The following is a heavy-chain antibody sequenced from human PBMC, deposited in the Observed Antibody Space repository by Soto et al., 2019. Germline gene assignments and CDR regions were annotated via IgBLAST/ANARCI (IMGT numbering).Heavy chain of an antibody. CDR3: ASSVWSNYDAFGI. V-gene: IGHV3-53*01. CDR2: IYSGGST. D-gene: IGHD1-1*01. J-gene: IGHJ3*02. CDR1: GGYISSSNW. Sequence: ETLSLSCAVSGGYISSSNWWSWVRQPPGKGLEWVSVIYSGGSTDYADSVKGRFSISRDNSKNTLYLQMNSLRAEDTAVYYCASSVWSNYDAFGIWGQGTMVT.